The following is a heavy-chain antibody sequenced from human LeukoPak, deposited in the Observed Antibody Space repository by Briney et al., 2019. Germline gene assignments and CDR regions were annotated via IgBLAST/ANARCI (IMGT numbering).Heavy chain of an antibody. J-gene: IGHJ4*02. CDR2: IYYSGST. CDR1: GGSISSSSYY. D-gene: IGHD3-10*01. CDR3: ARGRRGPGVWFGEPPLGREYFDY. V-gene: IGHV4-39*07. Sequence: SETLSLTCTVSGGSISSSSYYWGWIRQPPGKGLEWIGSIYYSGSTYYNPSLKSRVTISVDTSKNQFSLKLSSVTAADTAVYYCARGRRGPGVWFGEPPLGREYFDYWGQGTLVTVSS.